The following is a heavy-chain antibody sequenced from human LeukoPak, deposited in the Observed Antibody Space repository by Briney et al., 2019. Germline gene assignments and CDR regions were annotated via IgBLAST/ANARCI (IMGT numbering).Heavy chain of an antibody. CDR2: INPSGGST. Sequence: ASVKVSCKASGYTFTSYYMHWVRQAPGQGLEWMGIINPSGGSTSYAQKFQGRVTMTRDTSTSTVYMELRSLRSDDTAVYYCARDAGRDFDWLQGVWDYWGQGTLVTVSS. CDR3: ARDAGRDFDWLQGVWDY. D-gene: IGHD3-9*01. J-gene: IGHJ4*02. CDR1: GYTFTSYY. V-gene: IGHV1-46*01.